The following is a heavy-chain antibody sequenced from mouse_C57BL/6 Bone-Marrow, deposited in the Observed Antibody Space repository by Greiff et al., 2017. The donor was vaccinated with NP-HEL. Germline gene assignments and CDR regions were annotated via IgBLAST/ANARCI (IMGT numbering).Heavy chain of an antibody. D-gene: IGHD2-3*01. J-gene: IGHJ3*01. CDR3: ASPLGDGYPWFAY. V-gene: IGHV1-55*01. CDR1: GYTFTSYW. Sequence: VQLQQPGAELVKPGASVKMSCKASGYTFTSYWITWVKQRPGQGLEWIGDIYPGSGSTNYNEKFKSKATLTVDTSSSTAYMQLSSLTSEDSAVYYCASPLGDGYPWFAYWGQGTLVTVSA. CDR2: IYPGSGST.